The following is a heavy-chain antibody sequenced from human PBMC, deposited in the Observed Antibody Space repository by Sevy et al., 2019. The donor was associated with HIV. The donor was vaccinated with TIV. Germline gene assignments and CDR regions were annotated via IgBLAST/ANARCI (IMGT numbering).Heavy chain of an antibody. CDR2: ISYDGSNK. CDR1: GFTFSSYA. V-gene: IGHV3-30-3*01. CDR3: ARPGWRWLQFGHFDY. Sequence: GGSLRLSCAASGFTFSSYAMHWVRQAPGKGLEWVAVISYDGSNKYYADSVKGRFTISRDNSKSTLYLQMNSLRAEDTAVYYCARPGWRWLQFGHFDYWGQGTLVTVSS. J-gene: IGHJ4*02. D-gene: IGHD5-12*01.